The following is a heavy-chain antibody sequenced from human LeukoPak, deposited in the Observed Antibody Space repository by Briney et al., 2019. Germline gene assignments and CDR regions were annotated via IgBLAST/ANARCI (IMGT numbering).Heavy chain of an antibody. CDR3: ARVPLHDASGRYYPH. J-gene: IGHJ1*01. CDR1: GYTFTNYG. CDR2: INTGNGNT. Sequence: GASVKVSGKTSGYTFTNYGMHWVRQAPRQSLEWMGWINTGNGNTKSSQKFQDRVTLTRDTSASTAYMELNSLSSEDTAVYYCARVPLHDASGRYYPHWGQGTLVTVSS. V-gene: IGHV1-3*04. D-gene: IGHD3-22*01.